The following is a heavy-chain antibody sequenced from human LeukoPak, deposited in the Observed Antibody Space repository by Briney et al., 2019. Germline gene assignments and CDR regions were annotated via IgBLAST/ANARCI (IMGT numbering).Heavy chain of an antibody. J-gene: IGHJ5*02. D-gene: IGHD1-1*01. Sequence: ASVKVSCKASGYTFTGYYMHWVRQAPGQGLEWMGWMNPNSGNTGYAQKFQGRVTITRNTSISTAYMELSSLRSEDTAVYYCARTLERRWFDPWGQGTLVTVSS. CDR1: GYTFTGYY. V-gene: IGHV1-8*03. CDR2: MNPNSGNT. CDR3: ARTLERRWFDP.